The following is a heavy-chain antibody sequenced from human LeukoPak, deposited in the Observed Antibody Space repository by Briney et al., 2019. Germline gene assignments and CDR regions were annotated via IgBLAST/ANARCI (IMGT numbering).Heavy chain of an antibody. J-gene: IGHJ4*02. CDR2: IWYDGSNK. D-gene: IGHD6-13*01. V-gene: IGHV3-33*01. CDR1: GFTFSSYG. Sequence: PGGSRRLSCAASGFTFSSYGMHWVRQAPGRGLEWVAVIWYDGSNKYYADSVKGRFTISRDNSKNTLYLQMNSLRAEDTAVYYCAREVSDSSSWTRPFDYWGQGTLVTVSS. CDR3: AREVSDSSSWTRPFDY.